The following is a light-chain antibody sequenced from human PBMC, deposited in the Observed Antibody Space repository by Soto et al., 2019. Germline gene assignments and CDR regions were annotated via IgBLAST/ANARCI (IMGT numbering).Light chain of an antibody. Sequence: EIVLTQSPGTLSLSPGERATLSCRASQSVRSSYLAWYQQKPGQAPRLLIYGASTRATGIPDRFSGSGSGTDFTLTISRLEPEEFAVYYCQQYGSSPLTFGGGTQVEIK. V-gene: IGKV3-20*01. CDR2: GAS. CDR3: QQYGSSPLT. CDR1: QSVRSSY. J-gene: IGKJ4*01.